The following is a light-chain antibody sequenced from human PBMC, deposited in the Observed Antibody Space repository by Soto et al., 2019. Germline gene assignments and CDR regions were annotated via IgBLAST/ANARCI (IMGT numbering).Light chain of an antibody. CDR3: QQYGRSPLMYT. V-gene: IGKV3-20*01. J-gene: IGKJ2*01. CDR1: QSITSNF. CDR2: GAS. Sequence: EIVLTQSPGTLSLSPGERAILSCRASQSITSNFLAWYQQKPGQAPRLLIYGASSRATGIPDRFSGSGSERDFTLTINRLEPEDFAVYFCQQYGRSPLMYTFGQGTKVEIK.